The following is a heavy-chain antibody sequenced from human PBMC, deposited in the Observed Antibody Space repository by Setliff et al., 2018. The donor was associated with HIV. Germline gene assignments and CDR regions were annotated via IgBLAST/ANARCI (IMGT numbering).Heavy chain of an antibody. D-gene: IGHD2-2*01. CDR2: INPNGGSR. V-gene: IGHV1-46*01. CDR1: GYTFSRCY. Sequence: ASVKVSCKASGYTFSRCYMHWVRQAPGQGLEWMGRINPNGGSRSYAQKFQGRVAMTRDTSTNTVYMELSSLRSEDTAVYYCARGWESRYQLLPGPFDYWGQGTLVTVSS. J-gene: IGHJ4*02. CDR3: ARGWESRYQLLPGPFDY.